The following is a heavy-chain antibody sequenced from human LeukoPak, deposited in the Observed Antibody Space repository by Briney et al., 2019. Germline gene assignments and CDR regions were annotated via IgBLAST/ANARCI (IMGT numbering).Heavy chain of an antibody. CDR3: ARANYYGSGSKYFDY. Sequence: SETLSLTCTVSGGSISSGSYDWSWIRQPAGTGLEWIGRIYTSGSTNYNPSLNSRVTISVDTSKNQFSLKLSSVTAADTAVYYCARANYYGSGSKYFDYWGQGTLVTVSS. J-gene: IGHJ4*02. V-gene: IGHV4-61*02. CDR1: GGSISSGSYD. D-gene: IGHD3-10*01. CDR2: IYTSGST.